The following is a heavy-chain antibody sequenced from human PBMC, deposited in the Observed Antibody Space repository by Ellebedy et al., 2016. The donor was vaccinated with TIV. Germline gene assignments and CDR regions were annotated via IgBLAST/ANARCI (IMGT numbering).Heavy chain of an antibody. V-gene: IGHV4-34*01. D-gene: IGHD3-10*01. CDR1: GGSFLGYY. J-gene: IGHJ3*01. Sequence: SETLSLTXTVHGGSFLGYYWSWIRQSPGKGLQWIGEINPSGGTNYTTSLKSRLTMSIDTSKRQISLNLRSETAADTAVYYCARGRRFSASFHPMMSTFEVWGQGTTVIVSS. CDR2: INPSGGT. CDR3: ARGRRFSASFHPMMSTFEV.